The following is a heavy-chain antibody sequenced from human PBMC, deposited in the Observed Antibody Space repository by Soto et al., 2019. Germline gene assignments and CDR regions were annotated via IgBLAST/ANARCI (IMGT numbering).Heavy chain of an antibody. CDR3: ARHTLSGATMVRGVISWFDP. J-gene: IGHJ5*02. V-gene: IGHV4-39*01. CDR2: IYYSGST. Sequence: QLLASGPGLVKPSETLSLTCTVSGGSISSSSYYWGWIRQPPGKGLEWIGSIYYSGSTYYNPSLKSRVTISVDTSKNQFSLKLSSVTAADTAVYYCARHTLSGATMVRGVISWFDPWGQGTLVTVSS. D-gene: IGHD3-10*01. CDR1: GGSISSSSYY.